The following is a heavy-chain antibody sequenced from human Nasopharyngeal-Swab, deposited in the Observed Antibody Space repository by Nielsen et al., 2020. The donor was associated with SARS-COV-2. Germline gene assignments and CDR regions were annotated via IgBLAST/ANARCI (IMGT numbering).Heavy chain of an antibody. CDR2: INHSGST. CDR3: ARGWLVADMRYYYYYMDV. V-gene: IGHV4-34*01. Sequence: ESLKISCAASGFPFSSYDMSWIRQPPVKGLEWIGEINHSGSTNYYPSLKSRVTISVDTSKNQFSLKLSSVTAADTAVCYCARGWLVADMRYYYYYMDVWGKGTTVTVSS. CDR1: GFPFSSYD. D-gene: IGHD2-21*02. J-gene: IGHJ6*03.